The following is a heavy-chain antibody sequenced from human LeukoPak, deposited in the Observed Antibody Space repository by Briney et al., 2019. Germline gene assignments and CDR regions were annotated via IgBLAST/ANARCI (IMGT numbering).Heavy chain of an antibody. CDR2: ISGGAYST. CDR3: AKDILAVAGRGDFQH. J-gene: IGHJ1*01. D-gene: IGHD6-19*01. CDR1: GLTVSSFG. Sequence: GGSLRLSCAASGLTVSSFGMSWVRQAPGKGLEWVSAISGGAYSTYYADSVKGRFTISRDNSKNTLYLQMNSLRAEDTAVYYCAKDILAVAGRGDFQHWGQGTLVTVSS. V-gene: IGHV3-23*01.